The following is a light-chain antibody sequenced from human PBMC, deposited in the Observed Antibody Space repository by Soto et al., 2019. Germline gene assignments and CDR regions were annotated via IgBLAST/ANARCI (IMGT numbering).Light chain of an antibody. J-gene: IGKJ4*01. CDR1: RSSSDS. Sequence: EMTQSRATLSVSPGEGATLSCRGQRSSSDSAAWHQQTPGAAHRLIIYSATRGDTGLPARFTGSASRTVFTLTISSQDPEDFAVYYCQQHSNWPLTFGGGTKVDI. CDR2: SAT. CDR3: QQHSNWPLT. V-gene: IGKV3-15*01.